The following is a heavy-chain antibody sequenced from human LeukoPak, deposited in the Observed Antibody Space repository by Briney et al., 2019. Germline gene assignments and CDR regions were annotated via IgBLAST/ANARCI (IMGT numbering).Heavy chain of an antibody. D-gene: IGHD4-17*01. Sequence: SETLSLTCTVSGGSISSSSYYWGWIRQPPGKGLEWIGSIYYSGSTYYNPSLKSRVTISVDTSKNQFSLKLSSVTAADTAVYYCACMGRTVTTIDFDYWGQGTLVTVSS. J-gene: IGHJ4*02. CDR3: ACMGRTVTTIDFDY. V-gene: IGHV4-39*07. CDR2: IYYSGST. CDR1: GGSISSSSYY.